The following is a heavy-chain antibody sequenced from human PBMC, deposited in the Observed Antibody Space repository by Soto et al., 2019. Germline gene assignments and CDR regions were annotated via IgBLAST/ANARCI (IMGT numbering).Heavy chain of an antibody. Sequence: GSPRLSCVAPGFPFSSFWMHWIRQVPGKGLIWVSQLGSDGRPTTYADSVKGRFTISRDNARNTLYLPMNSLRADDTAMYYRVRDYDNSGFQCGHWGQGTLVTVYS. J-gene: IGHJ1*01. CDR3: VRDYDNSGFQCGH. D-gene: IGHD3-22*01. CDR2: LGSDGRPT. V-gene: IGHV3-74*03. CDR1: GFPFSSFW.